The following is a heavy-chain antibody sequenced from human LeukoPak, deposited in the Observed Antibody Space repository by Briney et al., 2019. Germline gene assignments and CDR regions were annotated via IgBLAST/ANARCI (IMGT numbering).Heavy chain of an antibody. CDR1: VHTFTRYY. Sequence: ASVKVSCKASVHTFTRYYMHWVRQAPGQGLEWMGWINPNSGGTTHAQKFQGRVSMTRDTSISTAYMELSRLRSDDTAVYYCAQSSGWDSLKYWGQGTLVTVSS. CDR2: INPNSGGT. D-gene: IGHD6-19*01. CDR3: AQSSGWDSLKY. V-gene: IGHV1-2*02. J-gene: IGHJ4*02.